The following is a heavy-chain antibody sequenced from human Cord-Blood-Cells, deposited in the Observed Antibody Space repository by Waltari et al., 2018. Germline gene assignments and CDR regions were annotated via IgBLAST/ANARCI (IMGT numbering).Heavy chain of an antibody. CDR1: GGTFSRYA. Sequence: QVQLVQSGAEVKKPGSSVKVSCKASGGTFSRYAISWVRAAPGQGLEWMGGIIPIFGTANYAQKFQGRVTITADESTSTAYMELSSLRSEDTAVYYCASRTGEAGDWYFDLWGRGTLVTVSS. J-gene: IGHJ2*01. CDR2: IIPIFGTA. D-gene: IGHD7-27*01. V-gene: IGHV1-69*12. CDR3: ASRTGEAGDWYFDL.